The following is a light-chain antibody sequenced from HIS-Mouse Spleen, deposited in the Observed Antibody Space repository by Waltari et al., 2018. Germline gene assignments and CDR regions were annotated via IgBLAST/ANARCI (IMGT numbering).Light chain of an antibody. CDR2: EVS. J-gene: IGLJ3*02. Sequence: QSALTQPASVSGSPGPSITISCTGTSSDVGGYTYVSWYQQHPGKAPKLMIYEVSNRPSGVSNRFSGSKSGNTASLTISGLQAEDEADYYCSSYTSSSTLWVFGGGTKLTVL. V-gene: IGLV2-14*01. CDR3: SSYTSSSTLWV. CDR1: SSDVGGYTY.